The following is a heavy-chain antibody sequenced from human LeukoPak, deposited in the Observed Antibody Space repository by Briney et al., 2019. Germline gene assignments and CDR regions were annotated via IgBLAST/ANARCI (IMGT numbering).Heavy chain of an antibody. D-gene: IGHD3-22*01. Sequence: SETLSLTCTVSGGSISSYYWSWIRQPPGKGLEWIGYIYYSGSTNYNPSLKSRVTISVDTSKNQFSLKLSSVTAADTAVYYCARGHHYDSSGYSFDYWGQGTLVTVSS. CDR1: GGSISSYY. CDR3: ARGHHYDSSGYSFDY. V-gene: IGHV4-59*01. J-gene: IGHJ4*02. CDR2: IYYSGST.